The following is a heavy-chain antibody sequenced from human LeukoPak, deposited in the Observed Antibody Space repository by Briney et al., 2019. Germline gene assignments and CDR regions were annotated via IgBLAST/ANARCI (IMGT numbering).Heavy chain of an antibody. Sequence: PGRSLRLSCAASGFTFSSYAMHWVRQAPGKGLEWVAVISYDGSNKYYADSVKGRFTISRDNSKNTLYLEMNSLRAEDTAVYYCAKAPRYYYYYMDVWGKGTTVTVSS. V-gene: IGHV3-30*01. CDR1: GFTFSSYA. CDR2: ISYDGSNK. J-gene: IGHJ6*03. CDR3: AKAPRYYYYYMDV.